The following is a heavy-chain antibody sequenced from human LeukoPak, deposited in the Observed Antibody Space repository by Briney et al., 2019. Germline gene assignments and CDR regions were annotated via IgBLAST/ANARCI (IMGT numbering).Heavy chain of an antibody. CDR3: TSPYCSDGVCYPGY. CDR2: IRSKPNSYAT. J-gene: IGHJ4*02. D-gene: IGHD2-8*01. Sequence: GGSLRLSCAASGFTFSGSAMHWVRQASGKGLEWVGRIRSKPNSYATAYAASVKGRFTIPRDDSKNTAYLQMNSLKTEDTAVYYCTSPYCSDGVCYPGYWGQGTRVTVSS. CDR1: GFTFSGSA. V-gene: IGHV3-73*01.